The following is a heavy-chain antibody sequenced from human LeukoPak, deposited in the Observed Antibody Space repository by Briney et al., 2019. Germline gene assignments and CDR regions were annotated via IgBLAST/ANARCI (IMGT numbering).Heavy chain of an antibody. CDR2: IKEDGSEK. V-gene: IGHV3-7*01. CDR1: RFLFSSYW. J-gene: IGHJ4*02. Sequence: PGGSLRLSCAASRFLFSSYWMSWVRQAPGKGLEWVANIKEDGSEKYYVDSVKGRFTISRDNAKNSLYLQMNSLRAEDTAVYYCARLRKVGIVGAYYFDYWGQGTLVTVSS. CDR3: ARLRKVGIVGAYYFDY. D-gene: IGHD1-26*01.